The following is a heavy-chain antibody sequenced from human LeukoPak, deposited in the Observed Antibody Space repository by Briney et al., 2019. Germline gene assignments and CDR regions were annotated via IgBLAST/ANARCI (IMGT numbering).Heavy chain of an antibody. J-gene: IGHJ3*02. V-gene: IGHV1-46*01. Sequence: ASVKVSCKAFGHTFTSYYLHWVRQAPGQGLEWMGISSPSGGSTTYAQNFQGRVTMTRDTSTSTVHMELSSLRSEDTAVYYCARDSRYLAAAGYAFDIWGQGTMVTVSS. CDR1: GHTFTSYY. CDR2: SSPSGGST. CDR3: ARDSRYLAAAGYAFDI. D-gene: IGHD6-13*01.